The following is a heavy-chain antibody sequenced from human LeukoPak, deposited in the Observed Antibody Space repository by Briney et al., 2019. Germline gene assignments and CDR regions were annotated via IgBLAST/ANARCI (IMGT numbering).Heavy chain of an antibody. D-gene: IGHD2-2*02. V-gene: IGHV4-4*07. J-gene: IGHJ6*03. Sequence: SETLSLTCTVSGVSISSYYWSWLRQPAGKGLEWIGRIYNTGSTNYNPSLKSRVTMSVDTSKSQFSLKLTSVTAADTAVYYCARDIPYNYYMDVWGKGTTVTVSS. CDR2: IYNTGST. CDR3: ARDIPYNYYMDV. CDR1: GVSISSYY.